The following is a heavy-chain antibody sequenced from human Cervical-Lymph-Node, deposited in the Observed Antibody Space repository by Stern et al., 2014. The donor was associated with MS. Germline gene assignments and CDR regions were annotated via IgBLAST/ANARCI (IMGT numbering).Heavy chain of an antibody. CDR3: ARGELKEGLVRGMDV. CDR1: GGTFSSYA. Sequence: QVKLGESGAEVKKPGSSVKVSCKASGGTFSSYAISWVRQAPGQGLEWMGGTIPIFGTANYAQKFQGRVTITADESTSTAYMELSSLRSEDTAVYYCARGELKEGLVRGMDVWGQGTTVTVSS. J-gene: IGHJ6*02. CDR2: TIPIFGTA. V-gene: IGHV1-69*01. D-gene: IGHD1-26*01.